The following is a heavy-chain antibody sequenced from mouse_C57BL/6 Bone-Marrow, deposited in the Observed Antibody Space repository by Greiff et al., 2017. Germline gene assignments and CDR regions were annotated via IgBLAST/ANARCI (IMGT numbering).Heavy chain of an antibody. CDR1: GYAFTNYL. D-gene: IGHD1-1*01. Sequence: VQGVESGAELVRPGTSVKVSCKASGYAFTNYLIEWVKQRPGQGLEWIGVINPGSGGTNYNEKFKGKATLTADKSSSTAYMQLSSLTSEDSAVYFCARGGYYYGSSPFAYWGQGTLVTVSA. J-gene: IGHJ3*01. CDR2: INPGSGGT. CDR3: ARGGYYYGSSPFAY. V-gene: IGHV1-54*01.